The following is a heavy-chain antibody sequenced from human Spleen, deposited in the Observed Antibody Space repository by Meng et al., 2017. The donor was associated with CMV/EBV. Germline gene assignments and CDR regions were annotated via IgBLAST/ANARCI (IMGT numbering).Heavy chain of an antibody. CDR1: GFTVSSNY. J-gene: IGHJ6*02. CDR3: AKVDSSGYYYYYYGMDV. V-gene: IGHV3-53*01. Sequence: GGSLKISCAASGFTVSSNYMSWVRQAPGKGLEWVSVIYSGGSTYYADSVKGRFTISRDNSKNTLYLQMNSLRAEDTALYYCAKVDSSGYYYYYYGMDVWGQGTTVTVSS. CDR2: IYSGGST. D-gene: IGHD3-22*01.